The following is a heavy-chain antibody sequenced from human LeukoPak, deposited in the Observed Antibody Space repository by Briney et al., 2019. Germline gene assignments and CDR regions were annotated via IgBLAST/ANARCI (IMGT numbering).Heavy chain of an antibody. J-gene: IGHJ4*02. CDR2: ISHSGGT. V-gene: IGHV4-34*01. CDR3: ARLLYGTYDFWSGYPVGNFDY. CDR1: GGSFSGYY. Sequence: SETLSLTCAVYGGSFSGYYWIWIRQPPGKGLEWIGEISHSGGTNYNPSLKSRVTISVDTSKNQFSLKLSSVTAADTAVYYCARLLYGTYDFWSGYPVGNFDYWGQGTLVTVSS. D-gene: IGHD3-3*01.